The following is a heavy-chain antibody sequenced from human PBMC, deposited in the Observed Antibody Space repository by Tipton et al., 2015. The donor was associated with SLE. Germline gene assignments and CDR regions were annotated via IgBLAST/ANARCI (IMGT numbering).Heavy chain of an antibody. CDR2: IYYSGST. Sequence: TLSLTCTVSGGSISGYYWSWIRQPPGKGLEWIGYIYYSGSTNYNPSLKSRVTISVDTSKNQFSLKLSSVTAADTAVYYCARVGITGTTWDWYFDLWGRGTLVTVSS. V-gene: IGHV4-59*01. D-gene: IGHD1-7*01. CDR1: GGSISGYY. CDR3: ARVGITGTTWDWYFDL. J-gene: IGHJ2*01.